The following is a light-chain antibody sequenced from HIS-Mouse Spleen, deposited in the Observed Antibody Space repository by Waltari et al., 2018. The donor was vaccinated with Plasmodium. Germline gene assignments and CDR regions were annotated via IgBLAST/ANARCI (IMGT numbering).Light chain of an antibody. CDR1: SSDVGGYNY. Sequence: QSALTQPRSVSGSPGQSVTLSCTGTSSDVGGYNYVSWYQQHPGKAPKPMIYDVSKRPSGVPDRFSGSKSGNTASLTISGLQAEDEADYYCCSYAGSYTWVFSGGTKLTVL. CDR3: CSYAGSYTWV. CDR2: DVS. J-gene: IGLJ2*01. V-gene: IGLV2-11*01.